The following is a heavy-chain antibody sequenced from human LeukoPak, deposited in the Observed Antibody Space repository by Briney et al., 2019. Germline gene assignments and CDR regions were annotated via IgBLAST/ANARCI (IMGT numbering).Heavy chain of an antibody. CDR2: IYYSGST. Sequence: SETLSLTCTLSGGSISSYYWSWIRQPPGKGLEWIGYIYYSGSTNCNPSLKSRVTISVDTSKNQFSLKLNSVTAADTAMYYCARDRSSSWYAFDIWGQGTMVTVSS. J-gene: IGHJ3*02. D-gene: IGHD6-13*01. V-gene: IGHV4-59*01. CDR3: ARDRSSSWYAFDI. CDR1: GGSISSYY.